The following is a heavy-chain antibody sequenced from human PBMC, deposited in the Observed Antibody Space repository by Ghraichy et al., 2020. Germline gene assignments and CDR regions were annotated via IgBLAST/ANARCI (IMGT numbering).Heavy chain of an antibody. J-gene: IGHJ5*02. D-gene: IGHD2-15*01. Sequence: ASVKVSCKASGYTFTSYGISWVRQAPGQGFEWMGWISTYNGDTNSAQKLQGRVTMTTDTSTSTAYVELRSLTSDDTAIYYCARGPYCSGHTCYSQYFDPWGQGTLVTVSS. V-gene: IGHV1-18*04. CDR3: ARGPYCSGHTCYSQYFDP. CDR2: ISTYNGDT. CDR1: GYTFTSYG.